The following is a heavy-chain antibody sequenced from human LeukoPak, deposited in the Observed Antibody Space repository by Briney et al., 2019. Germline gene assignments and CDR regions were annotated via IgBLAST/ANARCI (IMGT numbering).Heavy chain of an antibody. Sequence: PSQTLSLTCTVSGGSISSGSYYWSWIRQPAGKGLEWIGRIYTSGSTNYNPSLKSRVTISVDTSKNQFSLKLSPVTAADTAVYYCASHPSYDFWGAFDIWGQGTMVTVSS. CDR1: GGSISSGSYY. CDR3: ASHPSYDFWGAFDI. CDR2: IYTSGST. D-gene: IGHD3-3*01. V-gene: IGHV4-61*02. J-gene: IGHJ3*02.